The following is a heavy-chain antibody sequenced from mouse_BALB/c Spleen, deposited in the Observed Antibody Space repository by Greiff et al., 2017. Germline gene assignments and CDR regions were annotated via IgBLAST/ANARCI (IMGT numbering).Heavy chain of an antibody. CDR2: IDPYNGGT. Sequence: EVQLQQSGPELVKPGASVKVSCKASGYAFTSYNMYWVKQSHGKSLEWIGYIDPYNGGTSYNQKFKGKATLTVDKSSSTAYMHLNSLTSEDSAVYYCAKVWLRGGAWFAYWGQGTLVTVSA. J-gene: IGHJ3*01. CDR1: GYAFTSYN. CDR3: AKVWLRGGAWFAY. D-gene: IGHD2-2*01. V-gene: IGHV1S135*01.